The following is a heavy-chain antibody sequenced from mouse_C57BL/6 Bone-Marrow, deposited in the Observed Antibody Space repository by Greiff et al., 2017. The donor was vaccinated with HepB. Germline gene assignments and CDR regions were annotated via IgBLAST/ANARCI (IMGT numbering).Heavy chain of an antibody. V-gene: IGHV2-9*01. Sequence: VKLVESGPGLVAPSQSLSITCTVSGFSLTSYGVDWVRQPPGKGLEWLGVIWGGGSTNYNSALMSRLSISKDNSKSQVFLKMNSLQTDDTAMYYCAKHAREGLLREGAMDYWGQGTSVTVSS. J-gene: IGHJ4*01. CDR3: AKHAREGLLREGAMDY. CDR1: GFSLTSYG. CDR2: IWGGGST. D-gene: IGHD2-3*01.